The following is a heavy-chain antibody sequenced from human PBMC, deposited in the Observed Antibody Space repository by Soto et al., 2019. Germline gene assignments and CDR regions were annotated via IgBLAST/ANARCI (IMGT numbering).Heavy chain of an antibody. V-gene: IGHV4-31*03. CDR2: IYYSGST. CDR1: GGSISSGGYY. J-gene: IGHJ5*02. D-gene: IGHD3-3*01. CDR3: ARDRRTSETYYDFWSGYPSNWFDP. Sequence: SETLSLTCTVSGGSISSGGYYWSWIRQHPGKGLEWIGYIYYSGSTYYNPSLKSRVTISVDTSKNQFSLKLSSVTAADTAVYYCARDRRTSETYYDFWSGYPSNWFDPWGQGTLVTVSS.